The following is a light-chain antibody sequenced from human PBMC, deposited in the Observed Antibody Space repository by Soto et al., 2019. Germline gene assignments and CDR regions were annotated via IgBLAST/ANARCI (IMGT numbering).Light chain of an antibody. V-gene: IGLV2-14*01. CDR2: DVT. Sequence: QSALTQPASVSGSDGQSVTISCTGTSSDIGLYNYVSWYQQHPAKAPKLMVYDVTHRPSGVSNRFSGSKSGNTASLTISGLLVEDEADYYCTSYTNSNTLIFGGGTKLTVL. CDR1: SSDIGLYNY. J-gene: IGLJ2*01. CDR3: TSYTNSNTLI.